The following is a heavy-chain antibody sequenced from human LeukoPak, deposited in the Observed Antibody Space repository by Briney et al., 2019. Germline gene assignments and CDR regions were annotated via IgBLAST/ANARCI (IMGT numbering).Heavy chain of an antibody. CDR1: GFTVSSNY. D-gene: IGHD6-13*01. CDR3: ARGGSVAAADYWYFDL. V-gene: IGHV3-53*01. J-gene: IGHJ2*01. CDR2: IYSGGST. Sequence: GGSLRLSCAASGFTVSSNYMSWVRQAPGKGLEWVSVIYSGGSTYYADSVKGRFTISRDNSKNTLYLQMNSLRAEDTAVYYCARGGSVAAADYWYFDLWGRGTLVTVSS.